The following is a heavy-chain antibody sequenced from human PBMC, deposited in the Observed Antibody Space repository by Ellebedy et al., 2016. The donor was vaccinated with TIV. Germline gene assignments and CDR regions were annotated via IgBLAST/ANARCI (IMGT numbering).Heavy chain of an antibody. Sequence: AASVKVSCKASGYTFSNHGVIWVRHAPGQGLEWLGGVTPLIGVAHYADNFQGRVIMTADTSTAIAYMELTSLTSEDTAVYYCAGVSEYYGSGGDFDYWGQGTLVTVSS. V-gene: IGHV1-69*10. CDR2: VTPLIGVA. CDR3: AGVSEYYGSGGDFDY. J-gene: IGHJ4*02. CDR1: GYTFSNHG. D-gene: IGHD3-10*01.